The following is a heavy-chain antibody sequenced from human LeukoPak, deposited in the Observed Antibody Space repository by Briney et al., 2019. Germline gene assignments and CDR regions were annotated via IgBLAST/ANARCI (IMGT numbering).Heavy chain of an antibody. V-gene: IGHV3-48*01. CDR1: GFTFSSYS. D-gene: IGHD5-12*01. CDR3: ARSYGYGDAFDI. J-gene: IGHJ3*02. Sequence: GGSLRLSCAASGFTFSSYSMNWVRQAPGKGLEWVSYISSSSSTIYYADSVKGRLTISRDNAKNSLYLQMNSLRAEDTAVYYCARSYGYGDAFDIWGQGTMVTVSS. CDR2: ISSSSSTI.